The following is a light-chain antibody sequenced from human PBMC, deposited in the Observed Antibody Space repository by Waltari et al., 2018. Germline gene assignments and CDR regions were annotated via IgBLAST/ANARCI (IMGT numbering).Light chain of an antibody. V-gene: IGLV3-19*01. Sequence: SSELIQDPAVSVALGQTVRITCQGDSLRIYYGSWSRQKPGQAPVLVIYGKNNRPSGIPDRFSASSSGDTASLTITETQAEDEAVYYCTSRDISGDVIFGGGTKLTVL. CDR2: GKN. J-gene: IGLJ2*01. CDR1: SLRIYY. CDR3: TSRDISGDVI.